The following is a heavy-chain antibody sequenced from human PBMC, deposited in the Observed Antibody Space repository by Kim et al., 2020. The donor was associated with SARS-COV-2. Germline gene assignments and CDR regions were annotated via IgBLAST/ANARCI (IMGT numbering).Heavy chain of an antibody. V-gene: IGHV4-30-2*05. CDR3: ARDYGDYGFDY. CDR2: T. Sequence: TYSNPALKSRVTISVDTSKNQFSLKLSSVTAADTAVYYCARDYGDYGFDYWGQGTLVTVSS. D-gene: IGHD4-17*01. J-gene: IGHJ4*02.